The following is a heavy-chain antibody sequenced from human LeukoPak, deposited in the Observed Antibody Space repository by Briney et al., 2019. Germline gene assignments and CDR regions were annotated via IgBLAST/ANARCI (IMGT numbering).Heavy chain of an antibody. CDR2: IIPIFGTA. CDR3: ARGTISDGHFDY. D-gene: IGHD3-3*01. V-gene: IGHV1-69*13. CDR1: GGTLSSYA. Sequence: ASVKVSCKASGGTLSSYAISWVRQAPGQGLEWMGGIIPIFGTANYAQKFQGRVTFTADESTSTAYMELSSLRSEDTAVYYCARGTISDGHFDYWGQGTLVTVSS. J-gene: IGHJ4*02.